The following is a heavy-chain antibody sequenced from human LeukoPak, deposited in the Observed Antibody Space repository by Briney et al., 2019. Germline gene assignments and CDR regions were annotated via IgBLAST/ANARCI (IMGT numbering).Heavy chain of an antibody. V-gene: IGHV4-59*07. J-gene: IGHJ2*01. CDR2: IFHTGST. CDR3: AKVPGRYLDFLWYFDL. D-gene: IGHD3-9*01. Sequence: SDTMSLTCNVSGDSYSSFHWHWCRQPPGKALVWIGYIFHTGSTNYNPSLERRVTMSVDTSKNQFSLHLTSVTAADTAVYYCAKVPGRYLDFLWYFDLWGRGTLVTVSS. CDR1: GDSYSSFH.